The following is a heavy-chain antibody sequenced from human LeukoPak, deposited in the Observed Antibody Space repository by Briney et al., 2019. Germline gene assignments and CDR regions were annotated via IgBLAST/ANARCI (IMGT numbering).Heavy chain of an antibody. CDR1: GFTFSSYG. J-gene: IGHJ6*02. CDR2: ISYDGSNK. D-gene: IGHD4-17*01. V-gene: IGHV3-30*18. CDR3: AKDYGTEYGMDV. Sequence: GGSLRLSCAASGFTFSSYGMHWVRQAPGKGLEWVAVISYDGSNKYYADSVKGRFTISRDNSKNTLYLQMNSLRAEGTAVYYCAKDYGTEYGMDVWGQGTTVTVSS.